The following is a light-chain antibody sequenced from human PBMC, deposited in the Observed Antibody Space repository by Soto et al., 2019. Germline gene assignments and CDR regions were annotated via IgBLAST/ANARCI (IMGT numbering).Light chain of an antibody. V-gene: IGLV1-40*01. CDR3: LSFDSSLSVV. J-gene: IGLJ2*01. CDR2: GNT. CDR1: GSNIGAGYD. Sequence: QSVLTQPPSVSGAPGQRVTISGTGAGSNIGAGYDVHWYQQLPGRAPKLLIYGNTNRPSGVPDRFSGSKSGTSASLAITGLQAEDEADYYCLSFDSSLSVVFGGGTKLTVL.